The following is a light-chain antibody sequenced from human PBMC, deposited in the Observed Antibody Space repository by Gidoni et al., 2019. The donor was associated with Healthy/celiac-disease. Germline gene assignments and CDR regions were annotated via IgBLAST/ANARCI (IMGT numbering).Light chain of an antibody. CDR2: WAS. CDR1: QIVLYSSNNKNY. CDR3: QQYYSTPWT. Sequence: DIVMTQSPDSLAVSLGERATINCQSSQIVLYSSNNKNYLAWYQQKPGQPPKLLIYWASTRESGVPDRFSGSGSGTDFTLTISSLQAEDVAVYYCQQYYSTPWTFGQGTKVEIK. J-gene: IGKJ1*01. V-gene: IGKV4-1*01.